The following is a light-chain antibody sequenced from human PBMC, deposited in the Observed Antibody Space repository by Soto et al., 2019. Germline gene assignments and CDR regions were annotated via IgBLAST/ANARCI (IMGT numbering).Light chain of an antibody. Sequence: DIQMTQSPSTLSASVGDRVTITCRASQSISSWLAWYQQKPGKAPQVLIFDASSLESGVPSRFSGSGSATEFTLTISRLQPDDFATYYCQQYSTYPWTFGQGTKVEIK. J-gene: IGKJ1*01. CDR1: QSISSW. V-gene: IGKV1-5*01. CDR3: QQYSTYPWT. CDR2: DAS.